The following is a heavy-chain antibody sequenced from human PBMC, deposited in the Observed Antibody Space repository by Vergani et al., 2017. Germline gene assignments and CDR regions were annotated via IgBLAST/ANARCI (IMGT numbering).Heavy chain of an antibody. CDR1: GFTFSSYA. V-gene: IGHV3-23*01. J-gene: IGHJ4*02. D-gene: IGHD3-22*01. CDR3: SRDRLDYYDSSCYYY. CDR2: ISGSGGST. Sequence: EVQLLESGGGLVQPGGSLRLSCAASGFTFSSYAMSWVRQAPGKGLEWVSAISGSGGSTYYADSAKGRFTISRDNAKNSLYLQMKSLRAEDTAVYYCSRDRLDYYDSSCYYYWGQGTLVTVSS.